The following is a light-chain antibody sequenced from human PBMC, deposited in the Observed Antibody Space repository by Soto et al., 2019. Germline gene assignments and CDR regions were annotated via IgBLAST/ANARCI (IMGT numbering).Light chain of an antibody. Sequence: DIPMTHSPSTLXXXXXXXITXXXRASQSISNWLAWYQQKPGKAPKLLIYKASSLESGVPSRFSGSGSETEFTLTISSLQPDDFATYYCQQYKSFWTLGQGTKVDI. CDR1: QSISNW. CDR3: QQYKSFWT. J-gene: IGKJ1*01. CDR2: KAS. V-gene: IGKV1-5*03.